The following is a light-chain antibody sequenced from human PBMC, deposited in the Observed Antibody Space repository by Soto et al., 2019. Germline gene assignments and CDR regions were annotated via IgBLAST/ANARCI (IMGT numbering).Light chain of an antibody. CDR2: DAS. Sequence: VLTQSPATLSLSPGERATLSCGASRSLANNYLAWHQHRPGLAPRLLIYDASTRATGIPDRFSGSGSGTDFTLTISSLQPDDFATYYCQQYNSYSYTFGQGTKLEIK. V-gene: IGKV3D-20*01. CDR1: RSLANNY. J-gene: IGKJ2*01. CDR3: QQYNSYSYT.